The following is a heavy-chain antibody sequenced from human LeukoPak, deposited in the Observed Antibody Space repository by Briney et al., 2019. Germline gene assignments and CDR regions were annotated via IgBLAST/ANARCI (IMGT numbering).Heavy chain of an antibody. CDR2: ISYDGSNK. J-gene: IGHJ5*02. Sequence: PGGSLRLSCAASGFTFSSYGMHWVRQAPGKGLEWVAVISYDGSNKYYADSVKGRFTISRDNAKNSLYLQMNSLRAEDTALYYCAKALAAEGWFDPWGQGTLVTVSS. D-gene: IGHD6-13*01. V-gene: IGHV3-30*18. CDR1: GFTFSSYG. CDR3: AKALAAEGWFDP.